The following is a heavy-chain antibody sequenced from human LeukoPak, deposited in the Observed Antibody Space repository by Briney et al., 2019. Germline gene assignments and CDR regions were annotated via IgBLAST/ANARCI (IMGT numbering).Heavy chain of an antibody. CDR3: ARDTSGWYRWFDP. CDR2: ISGSGSTT. J-gene: IGHJ5*02. V-gene: IGHV3-48*03. D-gene: IGHD6-19*01. Sequence: GGSLRLSCAASGFTFSSFEMNWVRQAPGKGLEWVSYISGSGSTTYYADSVKGRFTIPRDNAKNSLYLQMNSLRVEDTAVYYCARDTSGWYRWFDPWGQGTLVTVSS. CDR1: GFTFSSFE.